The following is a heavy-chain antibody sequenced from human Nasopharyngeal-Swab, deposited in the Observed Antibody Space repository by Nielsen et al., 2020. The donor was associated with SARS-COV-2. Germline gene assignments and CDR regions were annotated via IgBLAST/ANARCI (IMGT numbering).Heavy chain of an antibody. Sequence: GESLKISCAASGFTFSSYGMHWVRQAPGKGLEWVAVISYDGSNKYYADSVKGRFTISRDNSENTLYLQMNSLRADDTALYYCAKGLGANCATDCFSRIFDFWGQGILVTVSS. V-gene: IGHV3-33*05. J-gene: IGHJ4*02. CDR2: ISYDGSNK. CDR1: GFTFSSYG. CDR3: AKGLGANCATDCFSRIFDF. D-gene: IGHD2-21*02.